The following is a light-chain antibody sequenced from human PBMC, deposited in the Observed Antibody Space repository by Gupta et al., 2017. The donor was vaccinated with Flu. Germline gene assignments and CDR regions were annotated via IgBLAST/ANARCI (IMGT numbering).Light chain of an antibody. CDR3: QQDGSSPWT. CDR1: QSVSSSY. J-gene: IGKJ1*01. CDR2: GAS. V-gene: IGKV3-20*01. Sequence: EIVLTQSPGTLSLSPGERATLSCRASQSVSSSYLAWYQQKPGQAPRLLIYGASSRATGIPDRFSGSGSGTXFTLTIXRLEPEDFAMYYCQQDGSSPWTFGXGTKVEIK.